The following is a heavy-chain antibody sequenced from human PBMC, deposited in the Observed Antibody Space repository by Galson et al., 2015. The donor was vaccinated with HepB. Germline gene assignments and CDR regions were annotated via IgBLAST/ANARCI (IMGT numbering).Heavy chain of an antibody. Sequence: SLRLSCAASGFTFDDYTMHWVRQAPGKGLEWVSLISWDGGSTYYADSVKGRFTISRDNSKNSLYLQMNSLRTEDTALYYCAKDPSRYYGMDVWGQGTTVTVSS. V-gene: IGHV3-43*01. D-gene: IGHD3-9*01. CDR2: ISWDGGST. J-gene: IGHJ6*02. CDR3: AKDPSRYYGMDV. CDR1: GFTFDDYT.